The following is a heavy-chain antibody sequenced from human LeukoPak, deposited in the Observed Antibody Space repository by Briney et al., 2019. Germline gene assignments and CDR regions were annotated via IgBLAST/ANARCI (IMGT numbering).Heavy chain of an antibody. V-gene: IGHV3-30*18. CDR2: MSYDGSNK. J-gene: IGHJ4*02. CDR3: AKDFRIAAAGTATDYFDY. CDR1: GFTFSSYG. D-gene: IGHD6-13*01. Sequence: GRSLRLSCAASGFTFSSYGMHWVRQAPGKGLEWVAVMSYDGSNKYYADSVKGRFTISRDNSKNTLYLQMNSLRAEDTAVYYCAKDFRIAAAGTATDYFDYWGQGTLVTVSS.